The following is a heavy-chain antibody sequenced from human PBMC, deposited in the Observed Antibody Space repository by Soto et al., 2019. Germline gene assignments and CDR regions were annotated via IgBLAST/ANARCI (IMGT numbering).Heavy chain of an antibody. CDR3: ARGISGRSAADYFDP. D-gene: IGHD6-25*01. J-gene: IGHJ5*02. V-gene: IGHV4-39*07. Sequence: LSLTCIVSGGSINSSSYFWGWVRQPPGKGLEWIGSIYYSGSTYYNPSLRSRVTISVDTSKNQFSLKASDTAIYYCARGISGRSAADYFDPWGQGTLVTVSS. CDR1: GGSINSSSYF. CDR2: IYYSGST.